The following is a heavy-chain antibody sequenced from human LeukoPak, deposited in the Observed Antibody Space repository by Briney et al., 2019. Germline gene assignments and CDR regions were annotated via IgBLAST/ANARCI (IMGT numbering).Heavy chain of an antibody. CDR2: ISAYNGNT. V-gene: IGHV1-18*01. CDR1: GYTFTSYG. D-gene: IGHD2-15*01. CDR3: AREVVVAATPAWFDP. J-gene: IGHJ5*02. Sequence: ASVKVSCKASGYTFTSYGISWERQAPGQGLEWMGWISAYNGNTNYAQKLQGRVTMTTDTSTSTAYMELRSLRSDDTAVYYCAREVVVAATPAWFDPWGQGTLVTVSS.